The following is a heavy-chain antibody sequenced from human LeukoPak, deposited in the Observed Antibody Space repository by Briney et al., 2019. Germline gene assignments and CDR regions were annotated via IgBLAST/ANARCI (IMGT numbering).Heavy chain of an antibody. Sequence: ASVKVSCKASGYTFTGYYMHWVRQAPGQGLEWMGWINLNSGGTNYAQKFQGRVTMTRDTSISTAYMELSRLRSDDTAVYYCARERQYSSSLWFDPWGQGTLVTVSS. CDR1: GYTFTGYY. CDR3: ARERQYSSSLWFDP. J-gene: IGHJ5*02. V-gene: IGHV1-2*02. D-gene: IGHD6-6*01. CDR2: INLNSGGT.